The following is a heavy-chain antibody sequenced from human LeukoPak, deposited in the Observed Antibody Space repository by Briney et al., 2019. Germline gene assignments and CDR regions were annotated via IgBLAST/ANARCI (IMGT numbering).Heavy chain of an antibody. CDR2: IYTSGST. CDR3: ATVRYTYGFKEDYYYMDV. D-gene: IGHD5-18*01. V-gene: IGHV4-4*07. CDR1: GGSISSYY. Sequence: SETLSLTCTVSGGSISSYYWSWIRQPAGKGLEWIGRIYTSGSTNYNPSLKSRVTMSVDTSKNQFSLKLSSVTAADTAVYYCATVRYTYGFKEDYYYMDVWGKGTTVTVSS. J-gene: IGHJ6*03.